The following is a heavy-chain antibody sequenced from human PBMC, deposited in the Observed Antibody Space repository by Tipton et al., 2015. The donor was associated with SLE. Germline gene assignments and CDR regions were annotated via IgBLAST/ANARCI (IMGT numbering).Heavy chain of an antibody. Sequence: TLSLTCTVSGGSISSSSYYWGWIRQPPGKGLEWIGYIYYSGSTNYNPSLRSRVTISVDTSKNQFSLKLSSVTAADTAVYYCARRGDIVVVPAALPGYFDYWGQGTLGNVSS. J-gene: IGHJ4*02. CDR1: GGSISSSSYY. CDR3: ARRGDIVVVPAALPGYFDY. D-gene: IGHD2-2*01. CDR2: IYYSGST. V-gene: IGHV4-61*05.